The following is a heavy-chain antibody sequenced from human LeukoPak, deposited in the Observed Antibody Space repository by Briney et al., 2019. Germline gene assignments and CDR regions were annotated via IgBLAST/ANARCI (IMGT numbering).Heavy chain of an antibody. CDR1: GYSITSGYQ. CDR3: ARGGINYYDSSGPPRY. D-gene: IGHD3-22*01. CDR2: LSHSGST. V-gene: IGHV4-38-2*02. Sequence: SETLSLTCTVSGYSITSGYQWDWIRPPPGKGLEWIGTLSHSGSTYYNPSLKSRVIISVDTSKNQFSLNLNSVTAADTAVYYCARGGINYYDSSGPPRYWGQGTLVTVSS. J-gene: IGHJ4*02.